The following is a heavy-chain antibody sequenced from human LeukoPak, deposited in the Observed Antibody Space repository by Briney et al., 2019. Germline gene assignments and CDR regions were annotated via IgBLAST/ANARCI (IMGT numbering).Heavy chain of an antibody. D-gene: IGHD6-19*01. V-gene: IGHV1-2*04. CDR1: GYTFTGYY. CDR3: ARSVAGTVGDY. CDR2: INPNSGGT. Sequence: ASVKVSCKASGYTFTGYYMHWVRQAPGQGLEWMGWINPNSGGTNYAQKFQGWVTMTRNTSISTAYMELSRLRSDDTAVYYCARSVAGTVGDYWGQGTLVTVSS. J-gene: IGHJ4*02.